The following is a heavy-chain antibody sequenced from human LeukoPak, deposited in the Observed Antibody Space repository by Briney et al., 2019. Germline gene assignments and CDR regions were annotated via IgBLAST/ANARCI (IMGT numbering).Heavy chain of an antibody. CDR1: GFTFSNAW. D-gene: IGHD3-22*01. CDR2: IKSKTDGGTT. CDR3: TTADYYDSSGYS. V-gene: IGHV3-15*01. J-gene: IGHJ4*02. Sequence: GGSLRLSCAVSGFTFSNAWMSWVRQAPGKGLEWVGRIKSKTDGGTTDYAAPVKGRFTISRDDSKNTLYLQMNSLKTEDTAVYYCTTADYYDSSGYSWGQGTLVTVSS.